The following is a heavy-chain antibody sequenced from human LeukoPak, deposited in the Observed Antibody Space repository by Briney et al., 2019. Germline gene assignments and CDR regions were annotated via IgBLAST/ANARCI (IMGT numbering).Heavy chain of an antibody. D-gene: IGHD3-22*01. CDR3: ARGPNRITMMIGDAFDI. J-gene: IGHJ3*02. CDR2: IYTSGST. V-gene: IGHV4-4*07. CDR1: GGSISSYY. Sequence: SETLSLTCTVSGGSISSYYWSWIRQPAGKGLEWIGRIYTSGSTSYNPSPKSRVTMSVDTSKNQFSLKLSSVTAADTAVYYCARGPNRITMMIGDAFDIWGQGTMVTISS.